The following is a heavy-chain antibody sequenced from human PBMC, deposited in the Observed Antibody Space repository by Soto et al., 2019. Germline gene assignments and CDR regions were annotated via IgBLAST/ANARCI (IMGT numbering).Heavy chain of an antibody. CDR1: GFTFSNYW. J-gene: IGHJ3*02. CDR3: TRGGFMHAFDM. CDR2: VNKDGSGT. Sequence: EVQVVESGGGLVKPGGSLRISCAASGFTFSNYWMHWVRQAPGKRLVWVSRVNKDGSGTIYADSVKGRFTISRDNAKNTVYREMNSLRAEDTALYFCTRGGFMHAFDMWGQGTTVTVSS. V-gene: IGHV3-74*01. D-gene: IGHD2-8*01.